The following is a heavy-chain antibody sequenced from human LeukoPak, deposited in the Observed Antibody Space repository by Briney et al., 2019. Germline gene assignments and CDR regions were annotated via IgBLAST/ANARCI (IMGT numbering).Heavy chain of an antibody. CDR2: ISGGGDSGA. J-gene: IGHJ4*02. V-gene: IGHV3-13*01. CDR1: GFTFSTYA. D-gene: IGHD4-17*01. CDR3: ARALTTSRTDFDY. Sequence: GGSLRLSCAASGFTFSTYAMSWVRQAPGKGLEWVSVISGGGDSGAYYPGSVKGRFTISRENAKNSLYLQMNSLRAGDTAVYYCARALTTSRTDFDYWGQGTLVTVSS.